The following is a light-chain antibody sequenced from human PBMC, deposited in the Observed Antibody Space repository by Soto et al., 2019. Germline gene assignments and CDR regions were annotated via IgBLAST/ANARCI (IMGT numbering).Light chain of an antibody. Sequence: EIVLTQSPATLSSFPGDRVTLSCRASQYINTRLAWYQHRPGQAPRLLIYDASTRATGIPARFSGSGSGTDFTLTISRLEPEDSAVYYCQQRSNWPTFGGGTKVDIK. CDR3: QQRSNWPT. J-gene: IGKJ4*01. CDR1: QYINTR. CDR2: DAS. V-gene: IGKV3-11*01.